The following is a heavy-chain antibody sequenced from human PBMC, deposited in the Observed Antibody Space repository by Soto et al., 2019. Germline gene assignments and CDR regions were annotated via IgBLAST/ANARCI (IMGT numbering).Heavy chain of an antibody. CDR1: GGSINSYY. CDR2: IYYTGST. V-gene: IGHV4-59*08. Sequence: QVQLQESGPGLVKPSETLSLTCTVSGGSINSYYWSWIRQPPGKGLEWIGQIYYTGSTNYNPSLKSRVTISVDRSKNQFSLWLRSVTAADTAVYYWAMAKTTLYNWFDPWGQGTLVTVSS. J-gene: IGHJ5*02. CDR3: AMAKTTLYNWFDP. D-gene: IGHD1-7*01.